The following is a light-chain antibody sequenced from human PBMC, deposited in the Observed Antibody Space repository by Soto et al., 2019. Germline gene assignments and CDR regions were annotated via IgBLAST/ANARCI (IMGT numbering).Light chain of an antibody. J-gene: IGLJ1*01. Sequence: QSVLTQPPSASGTPGQRITISCSGSSSNIGSHSVNWYQQLPGTAPKLLIYRSSQRPSGVPDRFSGSKSGTSASLAISGLQAEYEADYYCSSYTISNTLPFVFGTGTKLTLL. V-gene: IGLV1-44*01. CDR1: SSNIGSHS. CDR2: RSS. CDR3: SSYTISNTLPFV.